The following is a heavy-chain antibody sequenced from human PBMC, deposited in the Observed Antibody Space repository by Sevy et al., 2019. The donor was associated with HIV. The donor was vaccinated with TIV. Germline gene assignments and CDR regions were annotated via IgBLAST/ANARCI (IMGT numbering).Heavy chain of an antibody. J-gene: IGHJ5*02. V-gene: IGHV6-1*01. CDR3: ARDLGSSLNWFDP. CDR1: GDSVSSNSAT. CDR2: TYYRSKWYN. D-gene: IGHD6-13*01. Sequence: SQTLSLTCAISGDSVSSNSATWNWIRQPPSRGLEWLGRTYYRSKWYNDYAVSVKSRITINPDTSKNQFSLQLNSVTPEDTAVYYCARDLGSSLNWFDPWGQGTLVTVSS.